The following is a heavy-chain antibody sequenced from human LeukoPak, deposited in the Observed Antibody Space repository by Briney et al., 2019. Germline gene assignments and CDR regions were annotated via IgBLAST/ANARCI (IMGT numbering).Heavy chain of an antibody. D-gene: IGHD6-13*01. CDR2: IYYTGST. CDR3: ARTVAIAAAGFDY. Sequence: SETLSLTCTVSGGSISRDYWSWIRQPPGKGLEWIGYIYYTGSTNYNPSLKSRVTISVDTSKNQFSLKLSSVTAADTAVYYCARTVAIAAAGFDYWGQGTLVTVSS. J-gene: IGHJ4*02. CDR1: GGSISRDY. V-gene: IGHV4-59*08.